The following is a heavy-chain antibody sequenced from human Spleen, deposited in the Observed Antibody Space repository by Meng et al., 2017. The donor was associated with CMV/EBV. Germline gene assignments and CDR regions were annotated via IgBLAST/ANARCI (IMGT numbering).Heavy chain of an antibody. Sequence: GESLKIYCAASGFTFSSYAMHWVRQAPGKGLEWVAVISYDGSNKYYADSVKGGFTISRDNSKNTLYLQMNSLRAEYTAVYYCARDSNPDAMMSGGAFDIWGQGTMVTVSS. CDR1: GFTFSSYA. J-gene: IGHJ3*02. CDR3: ARDSNPDAMMSGGAFDI. CDR2: ISYDGSNK. D-gene: IGHD3-22*01. V-gene: IGHV3-30*04.